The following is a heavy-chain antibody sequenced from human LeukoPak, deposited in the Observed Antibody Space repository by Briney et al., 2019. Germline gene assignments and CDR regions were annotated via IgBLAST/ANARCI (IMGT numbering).Heavy chain of an antibody. D-gene: IGHD3-16*01. CDR3: ARVRLNAFDT. J-gene: IGHJ3*02. CDR1: EYTFIGYY. V-gene: IGHV1-2*02. Sequence: GASVKVSCKASEYTFIGYYMHWVRQAHGQGPEWMGWINPNGGATNYAQKFQGRVTMTRDTSISTAYMELSRLRSDDTAVYYCARVRLNAFDTWGQGTMVIVSS. CDR2: INPNGGAT.